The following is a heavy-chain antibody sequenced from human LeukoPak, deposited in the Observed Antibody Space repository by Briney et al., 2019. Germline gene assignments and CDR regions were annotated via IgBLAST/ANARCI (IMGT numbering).Heavy chain of an antibody. J-gene: IGHJ4*02. CDR3: AKDHTKYYYDSSGYYSY. Sequence: PGGSLRLSCAASGFTFSSYAMSWVRQAPGKGLEWVSAISGSGGSTYYADSVKGRFTISRDNSKNTLYLQMNSLRAEDTAVYYCAKDHTKYYYDSSGYYSYWGQGTLVTVSS. CDR1: GFTFSSYA. V-gene: IGHV3-23*01. CDR2: ISGSGGST. D-gene: IGHD3-22*01.